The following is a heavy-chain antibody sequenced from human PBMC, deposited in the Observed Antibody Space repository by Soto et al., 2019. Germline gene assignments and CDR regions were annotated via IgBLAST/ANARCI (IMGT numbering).Heavy chain of an antibody. V-gene: IGHV4-31*02. Sequence: SETLSLTCTVSGGSISSGGYYWSWIRQHPGKGLEWIGYIYYSGSTYYKPSLKSRVTISVDTSKNQFSLKLSSVTAAETAVYYCARQSSGWYNWFDPWGQGTLVTVSS. D-gene: IGHD6-19*01. CDR3: ARQSSGWYNWFDP. CDR1: GGSISSGGYY. CDR2: IYYSGST. J-gene: IGHJ5*02.